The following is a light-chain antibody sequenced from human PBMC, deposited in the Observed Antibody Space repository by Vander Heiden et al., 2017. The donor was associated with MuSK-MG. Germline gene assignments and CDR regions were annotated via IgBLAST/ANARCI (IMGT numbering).Light chain of an antibody. CDR1: NIGSKS. J-gene: IGLJ1*01. CDR2: YDN. CDR3: QVWDSSTEHFV. Sequence: SYVLTQPPSVSVAPGMTARITCGGTNIGSKSVHWYQQKPGQAPLMVINYDNERPSGIPERYSGSSSGDTTTLIISKVEAGDEADYYCQVWDSSTEHFVFGTGTEVTVL. V-gene: IGLV3-21*04.